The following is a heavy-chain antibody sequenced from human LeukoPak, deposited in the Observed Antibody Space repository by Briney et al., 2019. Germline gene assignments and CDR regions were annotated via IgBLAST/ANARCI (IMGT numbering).Heavy chain of an antibody. CDR2: ISAYNGNT. J-gene: IGHJ3*02. Sequence: ASVKVSCKPSGYALTSYGISWVRQAPGQGLEWMRWISAYNGNTNYAQKFQGRVAMTTDRSRTTAFIEVTSLTYDDTAVYYCARGTRASFFDIWGQGTMVTVSS. CDR1: GYALTSYG. CDR3: ARGTRASFFDI. V-gene: IGHV1-18*01.